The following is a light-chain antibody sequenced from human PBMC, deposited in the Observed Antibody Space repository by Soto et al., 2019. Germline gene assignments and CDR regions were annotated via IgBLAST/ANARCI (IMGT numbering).Light chain of an antibody. CDR2: TAS. Sequence: DIQMTQSPSSLSASVGDRVTITCRASQDISNYLAWYQQKPGKVPELLIYTASTLQSGVPSRFSGSGSGTEFTLTISSLQPDDVATYYCQQYNTFLTFGGGTRLEIK. CDR1: QDISNY. CDR3: QQYNTFLT. J-gene: IGKJ5*01. V-gene: IGKV1-27*01.